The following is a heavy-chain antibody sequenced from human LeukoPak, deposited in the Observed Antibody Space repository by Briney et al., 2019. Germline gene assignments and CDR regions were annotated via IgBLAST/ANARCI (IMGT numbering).Heavy chain of an antibody. CDR2: IRSDWTTT. D-gene: IGHD2-21*02. CDR3: ARDVEHIVVVTAPDY. V-gene: IGHV3-74*01. Sequence: PGGSLRLSCPVSGITFSGYWVHWVRQAPGKGLVWVSRIRSDWTTTTYADFVKGRFTISRDDAKNTVYLQMNSLRVEDTAVYYCARDVEHIVVVTAPDYWGQGTLVTVSS. CDR1: GITFSGYW. J-gene: IGHJ4*02.